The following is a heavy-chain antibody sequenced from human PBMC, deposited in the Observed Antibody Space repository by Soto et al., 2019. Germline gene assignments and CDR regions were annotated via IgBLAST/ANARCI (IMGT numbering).Heavy chain of an antibody. V-gene: IGHV4-59*08. D-gene: IGHD1-26*01. J-gene: IGHJ4*02. CDR2: IYYSGST. Sequence: SETLSLTCTVSGGSISSYYWSWIRQPPGKGLAWIGYIYYSGSTNYNPSLKSRVTISVDTSKNQFSLKLSSVTAADTAVYYCARHISGSYFPASSNNYYFDYWGQGTLVTVSS. CDR3: ARHISGSYFPASSNNYYFDY. CDR1: GGSISSYY.